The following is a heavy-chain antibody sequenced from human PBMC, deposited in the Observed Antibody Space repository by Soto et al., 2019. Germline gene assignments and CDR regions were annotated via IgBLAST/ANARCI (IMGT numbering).Heavy chain of an antibody. J-gene: IGHJ4*02. Sequence: EVQLVESWGGLVQPGGSLRLSCAASGFTFRSYWMSWVRQAPGKGLEWVANIKQDGSDKYYVDSGKGRFTISRDNATNSLYLQMNSLTAEDAAISYLAKVKSLEVQEWGQGTLVIVSS. V-gene: IGHV3-7*05. CDR3: AKVKSLEVQE. CDR2: IKQDGSDK. CDR1: GFTFRSYW.